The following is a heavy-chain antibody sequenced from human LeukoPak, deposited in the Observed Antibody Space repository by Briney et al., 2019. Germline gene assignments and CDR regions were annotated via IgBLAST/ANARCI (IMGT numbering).Heavy chain of an antibody. J-gene: IGHJ4*02. CDR3: ARDKGPYYFDY. CDR2: IWNDGSKK. CDR1: GFTFSSYG. Sequence: GGSVRLSCAASGFTFSSYGMHWVRQAPGKGVVGVAVIWNDGSKKYYADSVKGRFSISRDNSQNTLYLQMNSLRAEDTAVYYCARDKGPYYFDYWGQGTLLTVSS. V-gene: IGHV3-33*01.